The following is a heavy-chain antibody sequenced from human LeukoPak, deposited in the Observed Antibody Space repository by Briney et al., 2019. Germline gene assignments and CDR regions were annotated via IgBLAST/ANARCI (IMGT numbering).Heavy chain of an antibody. CDR2: ISGSGGST. J-gene: IGHJ3*02. CDR3: VNWNSGYDAFDI. V-gene: IGHV3-23*01. CDR1: GFTFSSYA. D-gene: IGHD5-12*01. Sequence: PGGSLRLSCAASGFTFSSYAMSWVRQAPGKGLEWVSAISGSGGSTYYADSVKGRFTISRDNSKNTLYLQMNSLSAEHTAVYYWVNWNSGYDAFDIWGQGTMVTVSS.